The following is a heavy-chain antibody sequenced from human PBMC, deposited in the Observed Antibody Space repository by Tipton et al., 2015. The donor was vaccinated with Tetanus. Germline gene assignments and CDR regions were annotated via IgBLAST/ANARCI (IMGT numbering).Heavy chain of an antibody. Sequence: QLVQSGAEVKKPGASVKGSCKASGYTFTSYGISWVRQATGQGLELMGWISAYNGNTNYAQKLQGRVTMTTDTSTSTAYMELRCLRSADTAVYYCARQGVRTSGWYFDFWGQGTLVTVSS. J-gene: IGHJ4*02. D-gene: IGHD3-10*01. CDR2: ISAYNGNT. CDR3: ARQGVRTSGWYFDF. CDR1: GYTFTSYG. V-gene: IGHV1-18*04.